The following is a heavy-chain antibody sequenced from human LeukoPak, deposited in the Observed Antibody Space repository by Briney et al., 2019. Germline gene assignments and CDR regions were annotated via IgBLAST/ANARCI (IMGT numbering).Heavy chain of an antibody. J-gene: IGHJ4*02. Sequence: PGGSLRLSCAASGFTFSSYGMHWVRQAPGKGLEWVAVISYDGSNKYYADSVKGRFTISRDNSKNTLYLQMNSLRAEDTAVYYCAKEERVVVVTAIHYWGQGTLVTVSS. CDR3: AKEERVVVVTAIHY. V-gene: IGHV3-30*18. CDR2: ISYDGSNK. D-gene: IGHD2-21*02. CDR1: GFTFSSYG.